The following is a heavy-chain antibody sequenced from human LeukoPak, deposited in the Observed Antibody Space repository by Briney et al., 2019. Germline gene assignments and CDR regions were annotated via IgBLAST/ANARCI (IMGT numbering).Heavy chain of an antibody. CDR1: GFTFDDYA. V-gene: IGHV3-9*01. D-gene: IGHD1-20*01. CDR2: ISWNSGSI. CDR3: AKSITGFFYGMDV. J-gene: IGHJ6*02. Sequence: PGGSLRLSCAASGFTFDDYAMHWVRQAPGKGLEWVSGISWNSGSIGYADSVKGRFTISRDNAKNSLYLQMNSLRAEDTALYYCAKSITGFFYGMDVWGQGTTVTVSS.